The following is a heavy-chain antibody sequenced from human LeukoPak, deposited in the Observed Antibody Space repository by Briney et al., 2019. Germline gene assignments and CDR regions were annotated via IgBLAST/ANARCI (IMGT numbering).Heavy chain of an antibody. Sequence: GGSLRLSCAASGFTFSSYEMNWVRQAPGKGLEWVSYIGTSDSSTYYADSVKGRFTISRDNSKNTLYLQMNSLRAEDTAAYYCAKAVDDYFFDYWGQGTLVTVSS. CDR1: GFTFSSYE. J-gene: IGHJ4*02. V-gene: IGHV3-48*03. CDR2: IGTSDSST. D-gene: IGHD2-21*02. CDR3: AKAVDDYFFDY.